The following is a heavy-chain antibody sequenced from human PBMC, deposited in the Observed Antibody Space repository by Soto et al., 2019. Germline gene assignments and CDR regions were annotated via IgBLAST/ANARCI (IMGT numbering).Heavy chain of an antibody. D-gene: IGHD3-22*01. J-gene: IGHJ4*02. Sequence: QLQLQESGSGLVKPSQTLSLTCAVSGGFISSGGYSWSWIRQPPGKGLEWIGYIYHSGSTYYNPSLKSRVPISVDRSKNQFSLKLSSVTAADTAVYYCARGDDSEGGRSDYWGQGTLVTVSS. V-gene: IGHV4-30-2*01. CDR3: ARGDDSEGGRSDY. CDR1: GGFISSGGYS. CDR2: IYHSGST.